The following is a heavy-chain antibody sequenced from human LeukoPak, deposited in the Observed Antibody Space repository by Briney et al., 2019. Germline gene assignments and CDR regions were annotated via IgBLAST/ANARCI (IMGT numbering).Heavy chain of an antibody. CDR3: ASTEWNYAR. Sequence: SETLSLTCSVSGGSISNYYWSWMRQSPGKGLEWIGYIHYSRGTNYNPSLKSRVTISVDKSKNQFSLQLSSVTAADTAVYYCASTEWNYARWGQGTLVTVSS. CDR2: IHYSRGT. D-gene: IGHD1-7*01. CDR1: GGSISNYY. J-gene: IGHJ4*02. V-gene: IGHV4-59*08.